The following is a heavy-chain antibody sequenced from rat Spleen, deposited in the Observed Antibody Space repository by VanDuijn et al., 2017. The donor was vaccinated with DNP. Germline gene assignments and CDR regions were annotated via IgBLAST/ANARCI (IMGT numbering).Heavy chain of an antibody. CDR2: INTGSGGT. J-gene: IGHJ4*01. V-gene: IGHV1-43*01. Sequence: QVQLQQSGAELAKPGSSVKISCKASGYTFTSFYISWIKQPTGQGLDYIGYINTGSGGTNYNERFKGKATLTVDKSSSTAFMQLSSLTPDDSAVYYCARDGFNALDAWGQGTSVTVSS. CDR3: ARDGFNALDA. CDR1: GYTFTSFY. D-gene: IGHD1-4*01.